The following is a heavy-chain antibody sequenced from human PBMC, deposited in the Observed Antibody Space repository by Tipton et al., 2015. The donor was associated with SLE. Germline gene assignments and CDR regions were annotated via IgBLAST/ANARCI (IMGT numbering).Heavy chain of an antibody. Sequence: QLVQSGPEVKKPGTSVKVSCKASGFTFSTSAMYWVRQARGQRLEWIGWIVVGSGLTTYAQKFQERVTISSDMSTTTVFLELSSLGCEDTAMYYCAATVTALSGAVYYGMDVWGHGTTVTVSS. CDR3: AATVTALSGAVYYGMDV. CDR1: GFTFSTSA. D-gene: IGHD2-8*02. J-gene: IGHJ6*02. CDR2: IVVGSGLT. V-gene: IGHV1-58*02.